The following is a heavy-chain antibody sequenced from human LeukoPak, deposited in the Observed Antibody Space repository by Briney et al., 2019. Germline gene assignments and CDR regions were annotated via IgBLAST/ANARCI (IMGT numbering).Heavy chain of an antibody. CDR2: ISSSSSYI. D-gene: IGHD2/OR15-2a*01. V-gene: IGHV3-21*01. J-gene: IGHJ3*02. CDR1: GFTFSSYS. CDR3: AREILGAAAEADAFDI. Sequence: GGSLRLSCAASGFTFSSYSMNWVRQAPGKGLEWVSSISSSSSYIYYADSVKGRFTISRDNAKNSLYLQMNSLRAEDTAVYYCAREILGAAAEADAFDIWGQGTMVTVSS.